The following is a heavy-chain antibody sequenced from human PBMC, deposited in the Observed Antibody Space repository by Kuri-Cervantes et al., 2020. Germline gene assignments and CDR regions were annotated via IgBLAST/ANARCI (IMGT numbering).Heavy chain of an antibody. CDR1: GYTFTRYG. Sequence: ASVKVSCKASGYTFTRYGISWVRQAPGQGLEWMGWISAYNGSTNHTQKFQGRVTLTTDTSTSTAYMELSSLRSEDTAVYYCARVHRHYYGSGFYFDYWGQGTLVTVSS. J-gene: IGHJ4*02. D-gene: IGHD3-10*01. CDR3: ARVHRHYYGSGFYFDY. V-gene: IGHV1-18*01. CDR2: ISAYNGST.